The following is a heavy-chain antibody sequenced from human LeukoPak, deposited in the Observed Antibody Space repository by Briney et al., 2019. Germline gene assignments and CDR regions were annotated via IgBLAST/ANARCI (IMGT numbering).Heavy chain of an antibody. CDR2: IYNSGNT. CDR3: ARGLGYSDSSGVGDY. J-gene: IGHJ4*02. V-gene: IGHV4-30-4*01. Sequence: SQTLSLTCSVSGGSISSGDYYWAWIRQPPGKGLEWIGYIYNSGNTYYHPSLKSRVIISVATSKNQFSLKLSSVTAADTAVYYCARGLGYSDSSGVGDYWGQGTLVTVSS. D-gene: IGHD3-22*01. CDR1: GGSISSGDYY.